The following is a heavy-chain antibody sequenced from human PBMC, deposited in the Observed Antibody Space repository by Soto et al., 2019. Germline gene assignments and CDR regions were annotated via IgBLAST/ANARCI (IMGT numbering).Heavy chain of an antibody. J-gene: IGHJ3*02. V-gene: IGHV4-30-4*01. CDR3: ARHDYSSGYYYDVAFDI. CDR1: GGSISSGDYY. D-gene: IGHD3-22*01. Sequence: QVQLQESGPGLVKPSQTLSLTCTVSGGSISSGDYYWSWIRQPPGKGLEWIGYIYYSGSTYYNPSLKSRGTISVDTSKNQFSLKLSSVTAADTAVYYCARHDYSSGYYYDVAFDIWGQGTMVTVSS. CDR2: IYYSGST.